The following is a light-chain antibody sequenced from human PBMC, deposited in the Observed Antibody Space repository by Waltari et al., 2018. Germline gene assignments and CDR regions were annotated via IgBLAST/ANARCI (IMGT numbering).Light chain of an antibody. V-gene: IGLV2-14*03. CDR1: SSDVGGSNY. CDR2: DVS. Sequence: QSDLTQPASVSGSPGQSITISCTGTSSDVGGSNYVSWYQQHPGKAPKLMIYDVSNRPSGVSNRFSGSNSCNTASLTISGLQAEDEADYYCTSYTSSNTLGFGTGTKVTVL. J-gene: IGLJ1*01. CDR3: TSYTSSNTLG.